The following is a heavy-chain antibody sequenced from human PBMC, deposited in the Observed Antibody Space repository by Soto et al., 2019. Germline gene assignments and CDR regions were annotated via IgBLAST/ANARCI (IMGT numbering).Heavy chain of an antibody. CDR3: ARDVRCSSTSWSPGGFAP. CDR2: INPSGGST. V-gene: IGHV1-46*03. Sequence: ASVKVSCKASGYTFTSYYMHWVRQAPGQGLERMGIINPSGGSTSYAQKFQGRVTMTRDTSTSTVYMDLSRLRSEDTAVYYSARDVRCSSTSWSPGGFAPWGQGTLVTVSS. D-gene: IGHD2-2*01. J-gene: IGHJ5*02. CDR1: GYTFTSYY.